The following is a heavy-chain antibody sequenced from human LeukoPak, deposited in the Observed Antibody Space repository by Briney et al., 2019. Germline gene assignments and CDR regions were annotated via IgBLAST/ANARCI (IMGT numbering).Heavy chain of an antibody. CDR1: GCTFTSYG. J-gene: IGHJ4*02. Sequence: ASVKVSCKASGCTFTSYGISWVRQAPGQGLEWMGWISAYNGNTNYAQKLQGRVTMTTDTSTSTAYMELRSLRSDDTAVYYCARDRLTLEYCGGDCYFDYWGQGTLVTVSS. CDR2: ISAYNGNT. V-gene: IGHV1-18*01. D-gene: IGHD2-21*02. CDR3: ARDRLTLEYCGGDCYFDY.